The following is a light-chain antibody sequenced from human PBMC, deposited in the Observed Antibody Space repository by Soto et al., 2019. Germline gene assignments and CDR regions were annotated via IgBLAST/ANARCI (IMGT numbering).Light chain of an antibody. Sequence: QSALTQPASVSGSPGQSITISCTGTNSDVGGYNYVSWYQQHPGKAPKFMIYDVSSRPSGVSDRFSGSKSGNTASLTISGLQAEDEADYYCSSYTTSNTRQIVFGTGTKLTV. CDR1: NSDVGGYNY. CDR2: DVS. V-gene: IGLV2-14*01. CDR3: SSYTTSNTRQIV. J-gene: IGLJ1*01.